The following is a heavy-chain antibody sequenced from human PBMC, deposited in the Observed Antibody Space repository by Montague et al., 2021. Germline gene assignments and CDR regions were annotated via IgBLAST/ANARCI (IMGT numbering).Heavy chain of an antibody. CDR3: ARDPRWEYDAFDI. D-gene: IGHD1-26*01. V-gene: IGHV3-30*04. Sequence: SLRLSCSASGFTFSSYAMHWVRQAPGKGLEWVAVISYDGSNKYYADSVKGPFTISRDNSKNTLYLQMNSLRAEDTALFYCARDPRWEYDAFDIWGQGTMVTVSS. CDR1: GFTFSSYA. CDR2: ISYDGSNK. J-gene: IGHJ3*02.